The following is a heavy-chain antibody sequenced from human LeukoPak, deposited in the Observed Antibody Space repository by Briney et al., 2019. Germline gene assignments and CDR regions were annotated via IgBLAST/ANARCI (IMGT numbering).Heavy chain of an antibody. Sequence: ASVKVSCKASGYTFTSYGISWVRQAPGQGLEWMGIINPSGGSTSYAQKFQGRVTMTRDTSTSTVYMELSSLRSEDTAVYYCASIIAAAGFDYWGQGTLVTVSS. CDR1: GYTFTSYG. CDR3: ASIIAAAGFDY. D-gene: IGHD6-13*01. CDR2: INPSGGST. J-gene: IGHJ4*02. V-gene: IGHV1-46*01.